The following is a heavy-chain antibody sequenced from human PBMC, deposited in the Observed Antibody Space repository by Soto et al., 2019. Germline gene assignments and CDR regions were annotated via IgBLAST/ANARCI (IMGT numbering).Heavy chain of an antibody. J-gene: IGHJ6*02. D-gene: IGHD5-12*01. CDR2: ISAYNGNT. Sequence: ASVKVSCKASGYTFTSYGISWVRRAPGQGLEWMGWISAYNGNTNYAQKLQGRVTMTTDTSTSTAYMELRSLRSDDTAVYYCARDPSIVATTGTDYYDSGMDGWGQGTTVTV. V-gene: IGHV1-18*01. CDR3: ARDPSIVATTGTDYYDSGMDG. CDR1: GYTFTSYG.